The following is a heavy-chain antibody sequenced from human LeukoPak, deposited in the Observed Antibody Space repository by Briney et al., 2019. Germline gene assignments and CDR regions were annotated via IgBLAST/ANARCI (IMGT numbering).Heavy chain of an antibody. CDR3: TRSSGTYFDY. CDR2: LTSSSTYI. D-gene: IGHD1-14*01. V-gene: IGHV3-21*01. J-gene: IGHJ4*02. CDR1: GFSPSGYT. Sequence: GGSLRLSCAASGFSPSGYTMNWVRQTPGKGLEWVSSLTSSSTYIYYADSVRGRFTISRDNAKNSLYLQMNSLRAEDTAVYYCTRSSGTYFDYWGQGTLVTVSS.